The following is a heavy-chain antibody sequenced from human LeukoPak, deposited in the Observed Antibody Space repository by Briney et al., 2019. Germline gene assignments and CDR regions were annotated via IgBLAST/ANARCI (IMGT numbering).Heavy chain of an antibody. CDR3: AREILGGFNPGAY. Sequence: PSETLSLTCTVSLDSTTSNFWSWVPQPPGKGLEWIGEIHRSGSPKDNQTLQSRVTISIDRSRNQIALELSSVTDADTAVYYCAREILGGFNPGAYWGQGTLVTVPS. D-gene: IGHD1-14*01. CDR1: LDSTTSNF. V-gene: IGHV4-4*02. CDR2: IHRSGSP. J-gene: IGHJ4*02.